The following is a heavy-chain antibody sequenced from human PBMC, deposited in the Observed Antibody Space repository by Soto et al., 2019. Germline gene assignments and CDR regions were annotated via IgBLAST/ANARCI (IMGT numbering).Heavy chain of an antibody. CDR3: ATMTTLTTRAIDI. J-gene: IGHJ3*02. CDR1: GGSISSGGYS. V-gene: IGHV4-30-2*01. D-gene: IGHD4-17*01. Sequence: QLQLQESGSGLVKPSQTLSLTCAVAGGSISSGGYSWNWIRQPPGKGLEWIGYIYHSGSTYYNPSLKSRVTRSLDRSKDQFSLKLSSVTAADTAVYYCATMTTLTTRAIDIWGQGTMVTVSS. CDR2: IYHSGST.